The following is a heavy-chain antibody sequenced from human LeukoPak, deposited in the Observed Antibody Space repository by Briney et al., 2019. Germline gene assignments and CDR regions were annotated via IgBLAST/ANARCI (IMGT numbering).Heavy chain of an antibody. V-gene: IGHV3-21*01. CDR3: ARTSKGEGGSDKNHGMDV. CDR1: GFTFSSYS. D-gene: IGHD1-26*01. J-gene: IGHJ6*02. CDR2: ISSSSSYI. Sequence: PGGSLRLSCAASGFTFSSYSMNWVRQAPGKGLEWVSSISSSSSYIYYADSVKGRFTISRDNAKNSLYLQMNSLRAEDTAVYYCARTSKGEGGSDKNHGMDVWGQGTTVTVSS.